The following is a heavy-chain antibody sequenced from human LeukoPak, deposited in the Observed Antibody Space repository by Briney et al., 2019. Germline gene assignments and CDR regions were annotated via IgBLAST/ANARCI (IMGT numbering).Heavy chain of an antibody. CDR1: GGSISSYY. J-gene: IGHJ5*02. V-gene: IGHV4-59*08. CDR2: IYYSGST. D-gene: IGHD1-14*01. CDR3: TRSQPPSGWFDP. Sequence: PSETLSLTCTVSGGSISSYYWSWIRQPPGKGLEWIGYIYYSGSTNYNPSLKSRVTISVDTSKNQFSLKLSSVTAADTAVYYCTRSQPPSGWFDPWGQGTLVTVSS.